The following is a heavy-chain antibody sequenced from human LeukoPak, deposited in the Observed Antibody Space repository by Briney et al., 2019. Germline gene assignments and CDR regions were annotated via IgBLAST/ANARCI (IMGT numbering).Heavy chain of an antibody. CDR1: GGSISSYY. CDR3: AREIYDSSGFDY. CDR2: SYYSGST. Sequence: SETLSLTCTVSGGSISSYYWSWIRQPPGKGLEWIGYSYYSGSTNYNPSLKSRVTISVDTSKNQFSLKLNSVTAADTAVYYCAREIYDSSGFDYWGQGTLVTVSS. J-gene: IGHJ4*02. D-gene: IGHD3-22*01. V-gene: IGHV4-59*01.